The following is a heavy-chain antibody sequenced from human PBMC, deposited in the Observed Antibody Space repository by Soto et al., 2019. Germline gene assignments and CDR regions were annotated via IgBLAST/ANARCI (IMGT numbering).Heavy chain of an antibody. CDR2: IYWNGDK. J-gene: IGHJ4*02. V-gene: IGHV2-5*01. CDR3: AHRPRTGSGYFYFED. D-gene: IGHD5-12*01. Sequence: QITLKESGPALVKSTQTLTLTCSLSGFSISTSGEAVGWIRQPPGKALEWLAIIYWNGDKRYSPSLESRLTITKDTSKNQVVLLMTNLDPADTATYYCAHRPRTGSGYFYFEDWGQGSLVSVS. CDR1: GFSISTSGEA.